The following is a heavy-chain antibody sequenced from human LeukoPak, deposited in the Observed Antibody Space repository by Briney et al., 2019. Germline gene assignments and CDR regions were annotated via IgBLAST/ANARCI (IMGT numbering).Heavy chain of an antibody. J-gene: IGHJ4*02. CDR3: AKRNRIAVAGSVFDY. CDR2: ISGSGGST. D-gene: IGHD6-19*01. V-gene: IGHV3-23*01. CDR1: GVTFSSYA. Sequence: PGGSLRLSCAASGVTFSSYAMSWVRQAPGKGLEWVSAISGSGGSTYYADSVKGRFTISRDNSKNTLYLQMNSLRAEDTAVYYCAKRNRIAVAGSVFDYWGQGTLVTVSS.